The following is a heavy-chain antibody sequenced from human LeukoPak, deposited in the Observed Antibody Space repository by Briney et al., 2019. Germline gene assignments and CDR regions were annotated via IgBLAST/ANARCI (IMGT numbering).Heavy chain of an antibody. J-gene: IGHJ4*02. CDR1: GASISSGDYY. Sequence: PSETLSRTSTVSGASISSGDYYWSWIRQPPGKGLEWIGYVYHNGNTYFNPSLQSRLAISIDTSKKQFSLKLTSVTAADTAVYYCDRDGGSPLGYFDYWGQGALVTVSS. D-gene: IGHD1-26*01. CDR3: DRDGGSPLGYFDY. CDR2: VYHNGNT. V-gene: IGHV4-30-4*08.